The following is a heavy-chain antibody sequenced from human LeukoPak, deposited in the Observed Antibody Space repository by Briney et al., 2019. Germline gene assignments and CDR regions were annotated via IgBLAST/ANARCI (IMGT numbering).Heavy chain of an antibody. V-gene: IGHV4-39*01. CDR1: GGSISSSSYY. CDR2: IYYSGST. Sequence: SETLSLTCTVSGGSISSSSYYWGWIRQPPGKGLEWIGSIYYSGSTYYNPSLKSRVTISVDTSKNQLSLKLSSVTAADTAVYYCARAYSSSGYYFDYWGQGTLVTVSS. J-gene: IGHJ4*02. D-gene: IGHD6-13*01. CDR3: ARAYSSSGYYFDY.